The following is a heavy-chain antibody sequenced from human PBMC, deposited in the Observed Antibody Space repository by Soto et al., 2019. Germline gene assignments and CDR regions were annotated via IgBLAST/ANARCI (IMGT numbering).Heavy chain of an antibody. CDR3: ARHGLHGSDWDGLDV. D-gene: IGHD3-9*01. J-gene: IGHJ6*02. V-gene: IGHV5-51*01. CDR1: GYSCSTYW. CDR2: IYPGDFET. Sequence: GESLKISCKGSGYSCSTYWIGWVRQMPGKGLESIGIIYPGDFETKYSPSFKGQVTISADKSISTAYLQWSSLKASDTAMYYCARHGLHGSDWDGLDVWGQGTTVTVSS.